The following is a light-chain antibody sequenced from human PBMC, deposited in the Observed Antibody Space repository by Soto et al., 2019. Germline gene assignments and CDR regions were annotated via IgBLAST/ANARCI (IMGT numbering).Light chain of an antibody. CDR2: EVR. V-gene: IGLV2-8*01. CDR1: SSDDGGYYY. J-gene: IGLJ1*01. Sequence: QSALAQPPSASGSPGQSVTIAGTGTSSDDGGYYYVSWYQQYPGNTPQLMNFEVRKQPPGVPYRFSGLKAGATASLTVSGLQAEDEDDYYCLSYAGTAYVFGTGTKVTVL. CDR3: LSYAGTAYV.